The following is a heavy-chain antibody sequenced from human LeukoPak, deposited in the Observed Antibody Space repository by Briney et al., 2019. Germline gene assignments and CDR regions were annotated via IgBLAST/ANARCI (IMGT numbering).Heavy chain of an antibody. D-gene: IGHD3-22*01. CDR1: GGSISSYY. CDR3: ARDLESYFDSSGYYSWFDP. V-gene: IGHV4-59*12. J-gene: IGHJ5*02. CDR2: IYYSGST. Sequence: SETLSLTCTVSGGSISSYYWSWIRQPPGKGLEWIGYIYYSGSTNYNPSLKSRVTISVDTSKNQFSLKLSSVTAADTAVYYCARDLESYFDSSGYYSWFDPWGQGTLVTVSS.